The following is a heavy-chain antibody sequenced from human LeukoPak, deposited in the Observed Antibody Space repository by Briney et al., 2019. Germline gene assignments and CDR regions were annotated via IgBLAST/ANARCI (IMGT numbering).Heavy chain of an antibody. J-gene: IGHJ5*02. CDR1: GGSISSYY. CDR2: IYYSGST. Sequence: PSETLSLTCTVSGGSISSYYWSWIRQPPGKGLEWIGYIYYSGSTNYNPSLKSRVTISVDTSKNQFSLKLSSVTAADTAVYYCARHRSGYSSYNWFDPWGQGTLVTVSS. V-gene: IGHV4-59*08. CDR3: ARHRSGYSSYNWFDP. D-gene: IGHD3-3*01.